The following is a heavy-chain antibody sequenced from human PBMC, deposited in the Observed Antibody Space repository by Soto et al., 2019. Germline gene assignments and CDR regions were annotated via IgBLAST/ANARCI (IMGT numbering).Heavy chain of an antibody. CDR3: ARASAFGYGLYYFDY. J-gene: IGHJ4*02. CDR2: IYWNDDK. V-gene: IGHV2-5*01. Sequence: ASGPTLVNPTQTLTLTCTFSGFSLSTSGVGVGWIRQPPGKALEWLALIYWNDDKRYSPSLKSRLTITKDTSKNQVVLTMTNMDPVDTATYYFARASAFGYGLYYFDYWGQGTLVTVSS. D-gene: IGHD5-18*01. CDR1: GFSLSTSGVG.